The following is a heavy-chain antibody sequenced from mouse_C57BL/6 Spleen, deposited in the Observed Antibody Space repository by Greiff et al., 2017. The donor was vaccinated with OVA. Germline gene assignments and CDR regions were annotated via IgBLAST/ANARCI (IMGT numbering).Heavy chain of an antibody. J-gene: IGHJ4*01. D-gene: IGHD1-1*01. V-gene: IGHV3-6*01. CDR3: ARASSYYAMDY. Sequence: VQLQQSGPGLVKPSQSLSLTCSVTGYSITSGYYWNWIRQFPGNKLEWMGYISYDGSNNYNPSLKNRISITRDTSKNQFFLKLNSVTTEDTATYYCARASSYYAMDYWGQGTSVTVSS. CDR1: GYSITSGYY. CDR2: ISYDGSN.